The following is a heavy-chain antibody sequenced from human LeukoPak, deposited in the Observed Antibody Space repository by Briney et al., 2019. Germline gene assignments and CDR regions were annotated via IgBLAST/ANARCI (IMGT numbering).Heavy chain of an antibody. CDR2: IIPIFGTA. V-gene: IGHV1-69*13. CDR1: GGTCSSYA. Sequence: SVKVSCKASGGTCSSYAISWVRQAPGQGLEWMGGIIPIFGTANYAQKFQGRVTVTADESTSTAYMELSSLRSEDTAVYYCAREFGGYAGDWGQGTLVTVSS. D-gene: IGHD5-12*01. CDR3: AREFGGYAGD. J-gene: IGHJ4*02.